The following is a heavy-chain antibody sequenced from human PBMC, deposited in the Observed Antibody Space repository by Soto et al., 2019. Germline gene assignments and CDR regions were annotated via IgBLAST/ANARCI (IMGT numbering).Heavy chain of an antibody. CDR2: ISYSGTT. Sequence: PSETLSLTCTVSGDSISSSSYYWGWIRQPPGEGLEWIGIISYSGTTSYNPSLKSRVAISLDTSKNQFSLSLSSVTAADTAVYYCARGRGYSYGLDPWGQGTLVTVSS. CDR1: GDSISSSSYY. J-gene: IGHJ5*02. CDR3: ARGRGYSYGLDP. V-gene: IGHV4-39*07. D-gene: IGHD5-18*01.